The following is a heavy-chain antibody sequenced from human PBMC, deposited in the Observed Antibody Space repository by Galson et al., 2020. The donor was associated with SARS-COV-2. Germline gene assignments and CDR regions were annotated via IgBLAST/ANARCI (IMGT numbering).Heavy chain of an antibody. CDR3: ARQGVYMIVLVKGPGWYVDL. CDR1: GYSVSTTNY. Sequence: SETLSLTCTVSGYSVSTTNYWGWVRQPPGRGLEWIGSVYPSGTTYYNPSLKSRVTISVDTSKNQFSLRPDSVTAADTALYYCARQGVYMIVLVKGPGWYVDLGGRGALVTVSS. V-gene: IGHV4-38-2*02. J-gene: IGHJ2*01. CDR2: VYPSGTT. D-gene: IGHD2-21*01.